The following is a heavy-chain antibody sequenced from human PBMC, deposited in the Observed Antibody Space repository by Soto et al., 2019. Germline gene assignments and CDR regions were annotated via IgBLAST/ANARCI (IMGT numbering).Heavy chain of an antibody. V-gene: IGHV3-11*03. D-gene: IGHD6-13*01. CDR1: GFTFNDYY. CDR2: ISRSSSYT. CDR3: ASGPPENSAIWYPRPDF. J-gene: IGHJ4*01. Sequence: PGGALRLSCAASGFTFNDYYITWIRQAPWKGLEWVSYISRSSSYTNYAGSVKGRFTISRDNARNSLYLQMSSLRVEDTALYYCASGPPENSAIWYPRPDFWGLGSLVT.